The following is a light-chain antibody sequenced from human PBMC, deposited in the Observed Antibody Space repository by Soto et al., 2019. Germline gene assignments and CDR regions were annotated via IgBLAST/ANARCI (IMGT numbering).Light chain of an antibody. CDR3: QQRSNWPL. V-gene: IGKV3-11*01. CDR2: DAS. Sequence: EIVLTQSPDPLSLSPGERATLSCRASQSVSTYLAWYQQKPGQAPRLLIYDASNRATGIPARFSGSGSGTVFTLTISSLEPEDFAVYYCQQRSNWPLFGQGTRLEIK. J-gene: IGKJ5*01. CDR1: QSVSTY.